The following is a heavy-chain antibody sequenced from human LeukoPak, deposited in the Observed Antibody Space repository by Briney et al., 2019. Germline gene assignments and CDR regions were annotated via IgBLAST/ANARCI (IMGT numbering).Heavy chain of an antibody. V-gene: IGHV3-48*03. CDR2: ISSSGSTI. D-gene: IGHD6-19*01. CDR1: GFTFSSYE. J-gene: IGHJ4*02. Sequence: PGGSLRLSCAASGFTFSSYEMNWVRQAPGKGLEWVSYISSSGSTIYYADSVKGRFTISRDNAKNSLYLQMSSLRAEDTAVYYCARESRWQWLDDWGQGTLVTVSS. CDR3: ARESRWQWLDD.